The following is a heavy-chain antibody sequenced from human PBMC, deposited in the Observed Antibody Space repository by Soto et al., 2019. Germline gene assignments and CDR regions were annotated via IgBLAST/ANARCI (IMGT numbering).Heavy chain of an antibody. CDR3: ARFGAAAAHDEN. Sequence: STALSVTWDVSAGSISENHWGWLVQAPGKGLEWVGYVRFSGSTTYNPSLAPRLNISFDMSKSQVYLQLTSVTAADTAVYYCARFGAAAAHDENWGRGVLVTVSS. D-gene: IGHD6-13*01. CDR1: AGSISENH. J-gene: IGHJ4*01. CDR2: VRFSGST. V-gene: IGHV4-59*01.